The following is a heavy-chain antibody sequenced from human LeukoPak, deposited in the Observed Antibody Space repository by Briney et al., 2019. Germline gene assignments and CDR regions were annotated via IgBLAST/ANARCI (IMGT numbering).Heavy chain of an antibody. CDR3: AKSLFTSATGTGRAFHI. CDR2: ISASGDVT. J-gene: IGHJ3*02. D-gene: IGHD1-1*01. V-gene: IGHV3-23*01. Sequence: GGSLRLSCAASGFTFSKFPMGWVRQAPGRGLEWVSAISASGDVTFYADSLRGRFTISRDSSKSTLYLQMNGLRAEDTAIFYRAKSLFTSATGTGRAFHIWGQGTRVTVSS. CDR1: GFTFSKFP.